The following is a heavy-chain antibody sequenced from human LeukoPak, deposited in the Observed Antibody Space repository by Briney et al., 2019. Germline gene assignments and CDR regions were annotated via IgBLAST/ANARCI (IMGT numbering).Heavy chain of an antibody. Sequence: PSETLSLTCAVYGGSFSGYYWSWIRQPPGKGLGWIGEINHSGSTNYNPSLKSRVTISVDTSKNQFSLKLSSVTAADTAVYYCARAYCGGDCYYRAFDIWGQGTMVTVSS. J-gene: IGHJ3*02. CDR2: INHSGST. CDR1: GGSFSGYY. CDR3: ARAYCGGDCYYRAFDI. D-gene: IGHD2-21*01. V-gene: IGHV4-34*01.